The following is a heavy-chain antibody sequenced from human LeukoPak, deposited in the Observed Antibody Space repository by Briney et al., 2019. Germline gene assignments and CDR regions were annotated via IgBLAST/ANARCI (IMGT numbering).Heavy chain of an antibody. J-gene: IGHJ6*02. CDR1: GGSISSGGYY. Sequence: SETLSLTCTVSGGSISSGGYYWSWIRQHPGKGREWIGYIYYSGSTYYNPSLKSRVTISVDTSKNQFSLKLSSVTAADTAVYYCATVGLRDYYGMDVWGQGTTVTVSS. D-gene: IGHD4-23*01. CDR2: IYYSGST. V-gene: IGHV4-31*03. CDR3: ATVGLRDYYGMDV.